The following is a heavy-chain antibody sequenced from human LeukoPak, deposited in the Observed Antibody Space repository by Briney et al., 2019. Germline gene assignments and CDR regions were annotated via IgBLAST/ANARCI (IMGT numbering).Heavy chain of an antibody. CDR1: GGSISSYY. CDR3: AGARNYDFWSGYYTNWFDP. D-gene: IGHD3-3*01. Sequence: PSETLSLTCTVSGGSISSYYWSWIRQPPGKGLEWIGYIYYSGSTNYNPSLKSRVTISVDTSKNQFSLKLSSVTAADTAVYYCAGARNYDFWSGYYTNWFDPWGQGTLVTVSS. V-gene: IGHV4-59*01. J-gene: IGHJ5*02. CDR2: IYYSGST.